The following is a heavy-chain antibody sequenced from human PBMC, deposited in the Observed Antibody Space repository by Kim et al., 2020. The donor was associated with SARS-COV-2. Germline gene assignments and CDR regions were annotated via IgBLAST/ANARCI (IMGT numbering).Heavy chain of an antibody. D-gene: IGHD5-12*01. Sequence: PSLKSRVTISVDTSKNQFSLKLSSVTAADTAVYYCARESSGGYSGYSIDYWGQGTLVTVSS. J-gene: IGHJ4*02. V-gene: IGHV4-31*02. CDR3: ARESSGGYSGYSIDY.